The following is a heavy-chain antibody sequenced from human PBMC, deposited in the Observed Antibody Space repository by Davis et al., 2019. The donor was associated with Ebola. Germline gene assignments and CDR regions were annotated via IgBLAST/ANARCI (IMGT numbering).Heavy chain of an antibody. J-gene: IGHJ4*02. CDR3: ARDTLLYYDFWSGAWDY. Sequence: GGSLRLSCAASGFTFSSYWMSWVRQAPGKGLEWVANIKQDGSEKYYADSVKGRFTISRDNAKNSLYLQMNSLRAEDTAVYYCARDTLLYYDFWSGAWDYWGQGTLVTVSS. V-gene: IGHV3-7*01. CDR2: IKQDGSEK. D-gene: IGHD3-3*01. CDR1: GFTFSSYW.